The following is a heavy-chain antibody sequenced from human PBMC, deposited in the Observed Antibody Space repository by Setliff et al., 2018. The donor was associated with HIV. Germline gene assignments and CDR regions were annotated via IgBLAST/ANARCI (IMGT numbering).Heavy chain of an antibody. CDR3: ARDRHSSGLGSYGP. J-gene: IGHJ5*02. V-gene: IGHV4-4*09. CDR2: IYTTGST. Sequence: ASETLSLTCTVSGDSISNYYWSWVRQPPGKGLEWIGYIYTTGSTNYNPSLKSRVTMSVDTSKNQFSLRLTSVTAADTAVYYCARDRHSSGLGSYGPWGPGTLVTVSS. CDR1: GDSISNYY. D-gene: IGHD3-10*01.